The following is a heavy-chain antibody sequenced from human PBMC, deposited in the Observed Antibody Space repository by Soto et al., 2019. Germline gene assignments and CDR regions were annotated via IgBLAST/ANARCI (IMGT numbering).Heavy chain of an antibody. V-gene: IGHV1-69*12. CDR1: GGTFSSYA. J-gene: IGHJ6*02. CDR3: SSLRLPLHGMDL. CDR2: IIPLFGTA. Sequence: QVQLVQSGAEVKKPGSSVKVSCKASGGTFSSYAISWVRQAPGQGLEWMGGIIPLFGTANYAPKFQGRVTIPAAEPTRTAYMELSSLSSEDTAVYYFSSLRLPLHGMDLWGQGTTVTLSS. D-gene: IGHD3-16*01.